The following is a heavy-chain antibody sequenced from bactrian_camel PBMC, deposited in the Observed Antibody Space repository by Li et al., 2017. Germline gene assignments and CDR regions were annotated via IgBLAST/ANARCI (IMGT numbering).Heavy chain of an antibody. CDR3: AAGPSIYCRRGRSREIFNYY. V-gene: IGHV3S53*01. Sequence: HVQLVESGGGSVQPGGSLRLSCKVSGYGYKGRCMGWFRQRPGMAREGVAGIDCELVKMYADFVKGRFTLTQDNAENTLLLQMNILSPEDTAIYYCAAGPSIYCRRGRSREIFNYYRGQGTQVTVS. J-gene: IGHJ4*01. CDR1: GYGYKGRC. CDR2: IDCELVK. D-gene: IGHD2*01.